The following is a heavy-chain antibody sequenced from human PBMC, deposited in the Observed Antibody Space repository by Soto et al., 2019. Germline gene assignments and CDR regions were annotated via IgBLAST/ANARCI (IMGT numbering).Heavy chain of an antibody. CDR2: IKSKTDGGTT. D-gene: IGHD5-12*01. CDR1: GFTFSNAW. Sequence: PGGSLRLSCAASGFTFSNAWMNWVRQAPGKGLEWVGRIKSKTDGGTTDYAAPVKGRFTISRDDSKNTLYLQMNSLKTEDTAVYYCTTEDIVATITSYYYGMDVWGQGTTDTVYS. CDR3: TTEDIVATITSYYYGMDV. J-gene: IGHJ6*02. V-gene: IGHV3-15*07.